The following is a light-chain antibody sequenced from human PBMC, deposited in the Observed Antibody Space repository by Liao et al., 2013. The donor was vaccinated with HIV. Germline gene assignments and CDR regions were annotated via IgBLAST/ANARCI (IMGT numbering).Light chain of an antibody. J-gene: IGLJ1*01. V-gene: IGLV3-1*01. CDR2: QDV. CDR1: NLGDKH. CDR3: QAWDSGHCPFXT. Sequence: SYDLTQPPSVSVSPGQTATISCSGQNLGDKHASWYQQKPGQSPVLVIYQDVKRPSGIPERFSGSNSGDTATLTISGTQAADEADYYCQAWDSGHCPFXTFGTGTKVTVL.